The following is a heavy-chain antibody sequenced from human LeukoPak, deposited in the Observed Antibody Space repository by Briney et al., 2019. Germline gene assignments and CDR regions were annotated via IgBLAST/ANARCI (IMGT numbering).Heavy chain of an antibody. CDR1: GVSFDDYY. J-gene: IGHJ4*02. CDR2: INHSGYT. D-gene: IGHD4-17*01. CDR3: TRMTTGHDY. Sequence: SETLSLTCAVSGVSFDDYYWSWVRQTPGKGLEWLGEINHSGYTNDSPSLKSRVTLSIDTSNKQFSLNLRSATVADAGIYYCTRMTTGHDYWGQGTLVTVCS. V-gene: IGHV4-34*01.